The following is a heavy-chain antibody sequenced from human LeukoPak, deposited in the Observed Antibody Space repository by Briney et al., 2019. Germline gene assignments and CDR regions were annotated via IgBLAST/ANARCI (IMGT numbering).Heavy chain of an antibody. CDR1: GVSITTNY. D-gene: IGHD5-18*01. CDR2: MTDSETT. V-gene: IGHV4-59*01. CDR3: ATIKSGYPFGYFDF. J-gene: IGHJ4*02. Sequence: SETLSLTCTVPGVSITTNYWSWLRQPPGKELEWIAYMTDSETTKNNPSLKSRITLSADTSKNQFSLSLSSVTEADTAVYFCATIKSGYPFGYFDFWGQGILVTVSS.